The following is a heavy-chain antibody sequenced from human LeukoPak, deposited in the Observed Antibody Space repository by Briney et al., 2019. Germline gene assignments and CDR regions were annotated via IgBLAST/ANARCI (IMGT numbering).Heavy chain of an antibody. CDR1: GFTFSSYG. D-gene: IGHD6-13*01. CDR3: ARIGYSISWSGDY. Sequence: SLRLSCTASGFTFSSYGMHWVRQAPGEGLEWVALISSDGNNKYYADSVKGRFSISRDNSKNTLYLQMNSLRADDTAVYYCARIGYSISWSGDYWGQGSLVTVSS. V-gene: IGHV3-30*03. CDR2: ISSDGNNK. J-gene: IGHJ4*02.